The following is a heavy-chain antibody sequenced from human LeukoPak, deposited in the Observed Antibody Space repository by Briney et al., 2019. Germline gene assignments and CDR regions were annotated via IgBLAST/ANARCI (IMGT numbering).Heavy chain of an antibody. V-gene: IGHV3-23*01. CDR1: GFTFSSYV. CDR2: ISDSGGST. J-gene: IGHJ4*02. CDR3: AKLPGRAADY. Sequence: GGSLRISCAASGFTFSSYVMNWVRQAPGKGLEWVSGISDSGGSTYYADSVKGRFTISRDNSKNTLYLQMNSLRAEDTAVYYCAKLPGRAADYWGQGTLVTVSS.